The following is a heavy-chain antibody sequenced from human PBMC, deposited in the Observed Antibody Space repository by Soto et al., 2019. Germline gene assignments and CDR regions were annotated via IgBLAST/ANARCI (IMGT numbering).Heavy chain of an antibody. V-gene: IGHV6-1*01. CDR2: TYYRSKWYN. CDR1: GDSVSSNSGA. CDR3: ARTQSVFDY. J-gene: IGHJ4*02. Sequence: SQTLSLTCAISGDSVSSNSGAWNWIRQSPSRGLEWLGRTYYRSKWYNEYAVSVKGRISINPDTSKNQFSLQLNSVTPEDSAVYYCARTQSVFDYWGQGTQVTGSS.